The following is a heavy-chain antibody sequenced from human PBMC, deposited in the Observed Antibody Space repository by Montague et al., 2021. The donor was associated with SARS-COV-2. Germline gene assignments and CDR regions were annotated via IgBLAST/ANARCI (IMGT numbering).Heavy chain of an antibody. Sequence: TLSLTCTVSGGSISSGGYYWSWIRQHPGKGLEWIGYIDYSGXTXYXXXXKSRVTISVDTSKNQFSLKLSSVTAADTAVYYCARVVTIFGVGDTFDYWGQGTLLTVSS. V-gene: IGHV4-31*03. CDR1: GGSISSGGYY. D-gene: IGHD3-3*01. CDR3: ARVVTIFGVGDTFDY. CDR2: IDYSGXT. J-gene: IGHJ4*02.